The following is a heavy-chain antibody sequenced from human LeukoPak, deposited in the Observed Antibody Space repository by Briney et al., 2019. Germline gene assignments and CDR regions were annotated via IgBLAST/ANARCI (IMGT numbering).Heavy chain of an antibody. Sequence: SETLSLTCTVSGGSISSGDYYWSWIRQPPGKGLEWIGYIYYSGSTYYNPSLKSRVTLSVDTSKNQFSLKLSSVTAADTAVYYCARVCSCTSCYESADDYWGQGTLVTVSS. J-gene: IGHJ4*02. V-gene: IGHV4-30-4*01. CDR3: ARVCSCTSCYESADDY. D-gene: IGHD2-2*01. CDR2: IYYSGST. CDR1: GGSISSGDYY.